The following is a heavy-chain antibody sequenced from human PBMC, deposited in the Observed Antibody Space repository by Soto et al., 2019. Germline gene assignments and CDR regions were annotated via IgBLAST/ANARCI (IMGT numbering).Heavy chain of an antibody. CDR2: ISGSGGST. CDR1: GFTFSSYA. J-gene: IGHJ4*02. CDR3: AKDTKYYYDSSGYPDY. Sequence: GGSLILCCAASGFTFSSYAMSWVRQAPGKGLEWVSAISGSGGSTYYADSVKGRFTISRDNSKNTLYLQMNSLRAEDTAVYYCAKDTKYYYDSSGYPDYWGQGTLVTVSS. D-gene: IGHD3-22*01. V-gene: IGHV3-23*01.